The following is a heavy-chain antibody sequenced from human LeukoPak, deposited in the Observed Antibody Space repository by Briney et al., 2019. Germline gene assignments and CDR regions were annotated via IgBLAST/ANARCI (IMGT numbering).Heavy chain of an antibody. CDR1: GFTFSSYG. CDR2: ISCDGSNK. J-gene: IGHJ5*02. D-gene: IGHD4-4*01. CDR3: AKDLYSTNWFDP. V-gene: IGHV3-30*18. Sequence: GGSLRLSCAASGFTFSSYGMPWVRQAPGKGLEWVAVISCDGSNKYYADSVKGRFTISRDNSKNTLYLQMNSLRAEDTAVYYCAKDLYSTNWFDPWGQGTLVTVSS.